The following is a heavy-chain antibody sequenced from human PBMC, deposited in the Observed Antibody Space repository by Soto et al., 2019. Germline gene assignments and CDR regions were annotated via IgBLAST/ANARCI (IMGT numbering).Heavy chain of an antibody. J-gene: IGHJ6*02. CDR1: GFTFSSYW. CDR2: IKQDGSEK. D-gene: IGHD1-1*01. CDR3: ARAPQLERLDYYYYGMDV. V-gene: IGHV3-7*05. Sequence: EVQLVESGGGLVQPGGSLRLSCAASGFTFSSYWMSWVRQAPGKGLEWVANIKQDGSEKYYVDSVKGRFTTSRDNAQNSLYLQINRLRAEDTAVYYCARAPQLERLDYYYYGMDVWGQGTTVTVSS.